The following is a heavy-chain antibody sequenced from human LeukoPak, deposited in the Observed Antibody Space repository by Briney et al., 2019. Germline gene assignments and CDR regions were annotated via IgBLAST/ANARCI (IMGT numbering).Heavy chain of an antibody. J-gene: IGHJ6*04. V-gene: IGHV1-8*01. CDR2: MNPNSGNT. Sequence: ASVKVSCKASGYTFTSYDIYWVRQATGQGLEWMGWMNPNSGNTGYAQKFQGRVTMTRNTSISTAYMELSSLRSEDTAVYYCARVGYDFWSGLYALGVDVWGKGTTVTVSS. D-gene: IGHD3-3*01. CDR3: ARVGYDFWSGLYALGVDV. CDR1: GYTFTSYD.